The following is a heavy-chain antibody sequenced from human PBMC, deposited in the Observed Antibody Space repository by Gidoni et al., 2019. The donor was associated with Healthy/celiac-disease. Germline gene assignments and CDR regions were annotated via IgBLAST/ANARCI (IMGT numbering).Heavy chain of an antibody. J-gene: IGHJ3*02. Sequence: QVQLVESGGGVVQPGRSLRLSCAASGFTFSSYAMHWVRQAPGKGLELVAVISYDGSNKYYADSVKGRFTISRDNSKNTLYLQMNSLRAEDTAVYYCARDKTPADAFDIWGQGTMVTVSS. V-gene: IGHV3-30-3*01. CDR2: ISYDGSNK. CDR3: ARDKTPADAFDI. CDR1: GFTFSSYA.